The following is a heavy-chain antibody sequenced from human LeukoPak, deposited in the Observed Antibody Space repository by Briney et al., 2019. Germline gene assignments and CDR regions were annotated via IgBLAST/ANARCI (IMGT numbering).Heavy chain of an antibody. V-gene: IGHV4-39*07. CDR2: IYYSGST. CDR1: GGSISSSSYY. Sequence: SETLSLTCTVSGGSISSSSYYWGWIRQPPGKGLEWIGSIYYSGSTSYNPSLKSRVTISVDTSKNQLSLKVTSVTAADTAVYYCARDNDSRDPPHFDYWGQGTLVTVSS. D-gene: IGHD3-16*01. CDR3: ARDNDSRDPPHFDY. J-gene: IGHJ4*02.